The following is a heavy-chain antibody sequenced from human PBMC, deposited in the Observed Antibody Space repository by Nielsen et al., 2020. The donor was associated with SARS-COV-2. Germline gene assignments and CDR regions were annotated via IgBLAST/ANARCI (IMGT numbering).Heavy chain of an antibody. Sequence: GESLKISCVASEFTFSKYGMNWVRQVPGKGLAWVAHINSDGSRTNYAESVKGRFTISRDNAENTQYLHMNSLRADDTAVYYCVRVRDDGYYYDTGPFDHWGQGTLVTVSS. CDR3: VRVRDDGYYYDTGPFDH. V-gene: IGHV3-74*01. D-gene: IGHD3-22*01. CDR1: EFTFSKYG. J-gene: IGHJ4*02. CDR2: INSDGSRT.